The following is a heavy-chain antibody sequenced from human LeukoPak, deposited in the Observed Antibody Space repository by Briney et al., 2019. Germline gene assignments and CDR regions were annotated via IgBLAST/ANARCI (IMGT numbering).Heavy chain of an antibody. D-gene: IGHD3-22*01. CDR2: IYSSASA. J-gene: IGHJ4*01. V-gene: IGHV4-59*08. CDR1: GASLNNNF. CDR3: ARHRDYYDT. Sequence: SQTLSLTCTVSGASLNNNFWTWIRQPPGKGLEWIGYIYSSASANYNPSLKSRVIISGDTSKNQISLNLASVTAADTAVYFCARHRDYYDTWGHGTLVTVSS.